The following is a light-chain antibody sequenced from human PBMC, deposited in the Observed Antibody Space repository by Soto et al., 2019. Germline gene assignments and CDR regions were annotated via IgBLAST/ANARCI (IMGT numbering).Light chain of an antibody. Sequence: DIQMTQSPSSLSASIGDRVTITCRASQTISRYLNWYQQKPGRAPNLLSYAASSLHSGVPSRFSVSGYGTDFNITITRLQPEDFATYYCQKSLSIPWTFGQWTKV. CDR2: AAS. CDR1: QTISRY. CDR3: QKSLSIPWT. J-gene: IGKJ1*01. V-gene: IGKV1-39*01.